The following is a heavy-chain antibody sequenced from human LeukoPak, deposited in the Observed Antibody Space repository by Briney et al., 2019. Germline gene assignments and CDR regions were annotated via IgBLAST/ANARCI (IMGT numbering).Heavy chain of an antibody. CDR2: ISWNSGSI. CDR3: AKATTGVVAPYYFDY. Sequence: PGRSLRLSCAASGFTFDDYAMHWVRQAPGKGLEWVSGISWNSGSIGYADSVKGRLTISRDNAKNSLYLQMNSLRAEDTALYYCAKATTGVVAPYYFDYWGQGTLVTVSS. J-gene: IGHJ4*02. V-gene: IGHV3-9*01. D-gene: IGHD3-22*01. CDR1: GFTFDDYA.